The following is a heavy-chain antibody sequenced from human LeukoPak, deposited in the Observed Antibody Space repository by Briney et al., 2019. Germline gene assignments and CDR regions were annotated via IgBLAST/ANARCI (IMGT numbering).Heavy chain of an antibody. J-gene: IGHJ4*02. D-gene: IGHD3-22*01. CDR2: IYYSGST. CDR1: GGSVSSGSYY. CDR3: ARHDDYDRSGYYLGFDY. Sequence: SETLSLTCTVSGGSVSSGSYYWGWIRQPPGKGLEWIGSIYYSGSTYYNSSLKSRVTISVDTSKNQFSLKLSSVTAADTAVYYCARHDDYDRSGYYLGFDYWGQGSLVTVSS. V-gene: IGHV4-39*01.